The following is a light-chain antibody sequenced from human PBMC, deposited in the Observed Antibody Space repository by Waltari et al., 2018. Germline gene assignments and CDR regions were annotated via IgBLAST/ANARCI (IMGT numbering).Light chain of an antibody. J-gene: IGLJ2*01. V-gene: IGLV2-8*01. CDR2: KID. CDR1: SSDVGGYDH. Sequence: QSALTQPPSASGSPGQSVTLSCTGTSSDVGGYDHVSWGQQPPGKDPTLILYKIDKRPSGVPDRFSGSKSGNTASLTVSGLQAEDESIYYCSSYAGTNKYVLFGGGTKLTVL. CDR3: SSYAGTNKYVL.